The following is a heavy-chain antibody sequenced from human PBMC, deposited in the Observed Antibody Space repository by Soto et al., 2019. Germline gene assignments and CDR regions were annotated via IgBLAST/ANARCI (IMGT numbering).Heavy chain of an antibody. CDR3: AGGYSSSWYYFDY. Sequence: ASVKFSCRASGYTFTSYAMHWVRQAPGQRLEWMGWINAGNGNTKYSQKFQGRVTITRDTSASTAYMELSSLRSEDTAVYYCAGGYSSSWYYFDYWGQGTLVTVSS. CDR1: GYTFTSYA. V-gene: IGHV1-3*01. CDR2: INAGNGNT. J-gene: IGHJ4*02. D-gene: IGHD6-13*01.